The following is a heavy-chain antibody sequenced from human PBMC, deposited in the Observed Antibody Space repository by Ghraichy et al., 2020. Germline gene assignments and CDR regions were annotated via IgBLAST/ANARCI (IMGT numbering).Heavy chain of an antibody. CDR1: GFTFSSYW. CDR2: INSDGSST. CDR3: AREDRFGDRRGWFDP. D-gene: IGHD3-10*01. V-gene: IGHV3-74*01. J-gene: IGHJ5*02. Sequence: GGSLRLSCAASGFTFSSYWMHWVRQAPGKGLVWVSRINSDGSSTSYADSVKGRFTISRDNAKNTLYLQMNSLRAEDTAVYYCAREDRFGDRRGWFDPWGQGTLVTVSS.